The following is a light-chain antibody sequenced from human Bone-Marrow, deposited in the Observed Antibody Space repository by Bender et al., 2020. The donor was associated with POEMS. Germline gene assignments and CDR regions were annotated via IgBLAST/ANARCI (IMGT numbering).Light chain of an antibody. CDR1: NIGSKS. J-gene: IGLJ3*02. V-gene: IGLV3-27*01. Sequence: SYVLTQAPSLSVAPGKTARITCVGNNIGSKSVHWYQQKPGQAPVLVIYKDYKRPSGIPERISGSRSGTTVTLTISGAQIEDEADYYCYSASDNMGVFGGGTKLTVL. CDR3: YSASDNMGV. CDR2: KDY.